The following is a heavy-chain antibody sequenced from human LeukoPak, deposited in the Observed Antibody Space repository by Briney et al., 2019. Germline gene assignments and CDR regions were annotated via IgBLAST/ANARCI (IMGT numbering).Heavy chain of an antibody. D-gene: IGHD1-1*01. CDR3: ARDDNFQFDS. V-gene: IGHV1-2*02. CDR1: GYTFTSYG. CDR2: INPNTGGT. J-gene: IGHJ4*02. Sequence: ASVKVSCKASGYTFTSYGISWVRQAPGQGLEWMGWINPNTGGTNYAPKFQGRVTMTRDTSISTAYMVLSSLTFDDTAVYYCARDDNFQFDSWGQGTLVTVSS.